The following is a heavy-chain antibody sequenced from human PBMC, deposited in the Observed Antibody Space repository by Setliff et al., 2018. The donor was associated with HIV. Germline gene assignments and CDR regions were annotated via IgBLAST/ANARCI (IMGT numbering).Heavy chain of an antibody. CDR3: AILDVDTTMVIYYGMDV. V-gene: IGHV3-48*04. CDR1: GFAFQSYS. D-gene: IGHD5-18*01. CDR2: ISSSGSTV. J-gene: IGHJ6*02. Sequence: GGSLRLSCAASGFAFQSYSVNWVRQAPGKGLEWLSYISSSGSTVYYADSAKGRFTISRDNAKNSLYLQMNSLRAEDTAVYYCAILDVDTTMVIYYGMDVWGQGTTVTVS.